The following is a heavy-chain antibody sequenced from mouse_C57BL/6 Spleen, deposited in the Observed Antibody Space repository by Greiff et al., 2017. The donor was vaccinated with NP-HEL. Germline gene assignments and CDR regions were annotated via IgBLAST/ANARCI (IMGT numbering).Heavy chain of an antibody. CDR1: GYTFTSYW. CDR3: ARRGGSSRYYFDY. D-gene: IGHD1-1*01. Sequence: VQLQQPGAELVRPGTSVKLSCKASGYTFTSYWMHWVKQRPGQGLEWIGVIDPSDSYTNYNQKFKGKATLTVDTSSSTAYMQLSSLTSEDSAVYYCARRGGSSRYYFDYWGQGTTLTVSS. V-gene: IGHV1-59*01. CDR2: IDPSDSYT. J-gene: IGHJ2*01.